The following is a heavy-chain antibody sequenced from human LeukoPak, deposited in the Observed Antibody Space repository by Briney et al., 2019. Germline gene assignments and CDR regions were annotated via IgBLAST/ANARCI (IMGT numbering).Heavy chain of an antibody. V-gene: IGHV4-30-2*01. CDR3: ARIDVRQLVLSFDY. CDR2: ICHSGST. D-gene: IGHD6-6*01. J-gene: IGHJ4*02. CDR1: GGSISRGGYY. Sequence: SETLSLTCTVSGGSISRGGYYWSWIRQPPGKGLEWIGYICHSGSTYYNPSLKSRVTISVDRSKNQFSLKLSSVTAADTAVYYCARIDVRQLVLSFDYWGQGTLVTVSS.